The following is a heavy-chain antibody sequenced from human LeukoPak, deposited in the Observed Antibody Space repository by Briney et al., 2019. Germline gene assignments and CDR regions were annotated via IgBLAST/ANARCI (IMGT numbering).Heavy chain of an antibody. Sequence: GGSLRLSCAASGFTFSDYGVNWVRQAAGKGLEWVSSISGSGRSIFYAESMRGRFTISRHHDKNSTYLQMNSLRAEDTAVYYCARDYFYCGGDCFADYWGQGTLVTVSS. CDR1: GFTFSDYG. D-gene: IGHD2-21*02. CDR3: ARDYFYCGGDCFADY. J-gene: IGHJ4*02. CDR2: ISGSGRSI. V-gene: IGHV3-21*01.